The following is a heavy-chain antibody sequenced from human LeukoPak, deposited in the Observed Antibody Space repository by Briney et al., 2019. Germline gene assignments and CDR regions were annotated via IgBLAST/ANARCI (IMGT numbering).Heavy chain of an antibody. V-gene: IGHV3-21*01. CDR3: ARGGDYDILTGYLPFDY. D-gene: IGHD3-9*01. CDR2: ISSSSSYI. J-gene: IGHJ4*02. Sequence: GGSLRLSCAASGFTFSSYSMNWVRQAPGKGLEWVSSISSSSSYIYYADSVKGRFTISRDNATNSLYLQMNSLRAEDTAVYYCARGGDYDILTGYLPFDYWGQGTLVTVSS. CDR1: GFTFSSYS.